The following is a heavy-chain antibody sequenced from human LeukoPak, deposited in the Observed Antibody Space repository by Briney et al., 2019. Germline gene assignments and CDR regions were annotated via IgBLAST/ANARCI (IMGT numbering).Heavy chain of an antibody. D-gene: IGHD5-24*01. CDR3: ARDKTIFDY. Sequence: PGGSLRLSCAASGFTFNNYGMHWVRQAPGKGLEWVSYISSSSSYTNYADSAKGRFTISRDNAKNSLYLQMNSLRAEDTAVYYCARDKTIFDYWGQGTLVTVSS. V-gene: IGHV3-21*05. CDR1: GFTFNNYG. CDR2: ISSSSSYT. J-gene: IGHJ4*02.